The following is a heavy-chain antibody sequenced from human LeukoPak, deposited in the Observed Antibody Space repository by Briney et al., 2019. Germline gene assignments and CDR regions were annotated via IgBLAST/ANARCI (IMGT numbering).Heavy chain of an antibody. D-gene: IGHD5-18*01. CDR1: GFTVSSTY. CDR3: ASRTESGYTYGYLDF. J-gene: IGHJ4*02. Sequence: GGSLRLSCAASGFTVSSTYMSWVRQAPGKGLEWVSLIYSGGTTYYADSVKGRLTISRDNSKNTLYLQMNSPRAEDTAVYYCASRTESGYTYGYLDFWGQGTLVTVSS. CDR2: IYSGGTT. V-gene: IGHV3-53*01.